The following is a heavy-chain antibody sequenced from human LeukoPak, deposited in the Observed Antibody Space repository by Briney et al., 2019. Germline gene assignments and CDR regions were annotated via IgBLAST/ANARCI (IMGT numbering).Heavy chain of an antibody. V-gene: IGHV3-23*01. CDR3: AKVVGATTRGYFDY. Sequence: SGGSLRLSCAASGFTFSSYAMSWVRQAPGKGLEWVSTISSNGGSTYYADSVKGRFTISRDNSKNTLYLQMNSLRAEDTAVYYCAKVVGATTRGYFDYWGQGTLVTVSS. CDR2: ISSNGGST. J-gene: IGHJ4*02. D-gene: IGHD1-26*01. CDR1: GFTFSSYA.